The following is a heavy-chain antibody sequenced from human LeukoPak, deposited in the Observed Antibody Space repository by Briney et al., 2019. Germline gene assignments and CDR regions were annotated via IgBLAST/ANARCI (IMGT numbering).Heavy chain of an antibody. CDR3: ARDFPQPSSGWFENPGAAFDI. Sequence: GGSLRLSCAASGFTFSDYYMRWIRQAPGKGLEGGSYISGSSSNTKYVDSVKGRFTISRDNAKNSLYLQMNSLRAEDTAVYYCARDFPQPSSGWFENPGAAFDIWGQGTMVTVSS. D-gene: IGHD6-19*01. V-gene: IGHV3-11*05. CDR2: ISGSSSNT. J-gene: IGHJ3*02. CDR1: GFTFSDYY.